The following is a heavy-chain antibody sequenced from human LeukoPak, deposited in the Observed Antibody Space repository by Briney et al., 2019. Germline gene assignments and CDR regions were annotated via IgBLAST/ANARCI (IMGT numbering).Heavy chain of an antibody. CDR2: ISFDETKK. V-gene: IGHV3-30-3*01. CDR1: GYILSKYD. CDR3: ARMKVIKGASLDY. J-gene: IGHJ4*02. Sequence: GGPLRLSCAPWGYILSKYDVQWVPRAPGEGREGGAFISFDETKKYYADSVKGRFTISKDNSNNTLFLQMNSLKTEDTAVYFCARMKVIKGASLDYWGQGSLVTVSS. D-gene: IGHD2/OR15-2a*01.